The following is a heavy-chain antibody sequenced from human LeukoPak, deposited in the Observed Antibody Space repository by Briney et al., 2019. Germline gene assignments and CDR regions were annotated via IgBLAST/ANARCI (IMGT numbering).Heavy chain of an antibody. CDR1: GYSISSGYY. CDR3: ARRARGTIEGRYFDY. D-gene: IGHD1-26*01. CDR2: IYHSGST. J-gene: IGHJ4*02. V-gene: IGHV4-38-2*02. Sequence: KASETLSLTCTVSGYSISSGYYWGWIRQPPGKGLEWIGSIYHSGSTYYNPSLKSRVTISVDTSKNQFSLKLSSVTAADTAVYYCARRARGTIEGRYFDYWGQGTLVTVSS.